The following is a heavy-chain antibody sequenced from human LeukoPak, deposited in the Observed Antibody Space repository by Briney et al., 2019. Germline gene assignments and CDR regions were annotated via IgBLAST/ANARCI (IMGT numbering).Heavy chain of an antibody. D-gene: IGHD4-11*01. J-gene: IGHJ4*02. CDR3: ARHDYSNYPVFNY. CDR2: IHTSGST. V-gene: IGHV4-4*07. Sequence: PSETLSLTCTVSGGSISSHYWSWLRQPAGKGLEWIGRIHTSGSTNYNPSLESRVTMSVDTSKNQFSLKLSSVTAADTAVYYCARHDYSNYPVFNYWGQGTLVTVSS. CDR1: GGSISSHY.